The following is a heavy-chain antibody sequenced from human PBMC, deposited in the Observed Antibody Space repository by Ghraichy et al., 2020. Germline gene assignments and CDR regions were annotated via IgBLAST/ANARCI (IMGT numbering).Heavy chain of an antibody. CDR1: GGSFSGYY. D-gene: IGHD6-13*01. V-gene: IGHV4-34*01. CDR2: INHSGST. Sequence: SETLSLTCAVYGGSFSGYYWSWIRQPPGKGLEWIGEINHSGSTNYNPSLKSRVTISVDTSKNQFSLKLSSVTAADTAVYYCARGTIAAATKLFDYWGQGTLVTVSS. J-gene: IGHJ4*02. CDR3: ARGTIAAATKLFDY.